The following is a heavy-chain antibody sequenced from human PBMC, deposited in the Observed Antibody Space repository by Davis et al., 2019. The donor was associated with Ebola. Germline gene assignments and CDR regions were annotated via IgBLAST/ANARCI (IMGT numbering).Heavy chain of an antibody. V-gene: IGHV3-30*04. CDR3: AKDLRNYYDSSGPFDY. D-gene: IGHD3-22*01. CDR1: GFTFSSYA. Sequence: GESLKISCAASGFTFSSYAMHWVRQAPGKGLEWVAVISYDGSNKYYADSVKGRFTISRDNSKNTLYLQMNSLRAEDTAVYYCAKDLRNYYDSSGPFDYWGQGTLVTVSS. J-gene: IGHJ4*02. CDR2: ISYDGSNK.